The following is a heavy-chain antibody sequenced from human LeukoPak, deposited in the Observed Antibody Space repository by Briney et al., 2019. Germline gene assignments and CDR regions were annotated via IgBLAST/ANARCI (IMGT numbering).Heavy chain of an antibody. Sequence: SETLSLTCTVSGASINSGSYYWTWIRQPAGKGLEWIGRIYTSGSTNYNPSLKSRVTISLDTSKDHFSLKLDSVTAADTAVYYCARDGPSVYFDYWGQGTLVTVSS. CDR3: ARDGPSVYFDY. J-gene: IGHJ4*02. CDR2: IYTSGST. V-gene: IGHV4-61*02. CDR1: GASINSGSYY.